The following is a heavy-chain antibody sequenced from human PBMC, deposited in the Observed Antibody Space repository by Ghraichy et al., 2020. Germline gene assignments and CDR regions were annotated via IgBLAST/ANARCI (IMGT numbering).Heavy chain of an antibody. Sequence: GGSLRLSCAASGFTFSSYGMHWVRQAPGKGLEWVAFIRYDGSNKYYADSVKGRFTISRDNSKNTLYLQMNSLRAEDTAVYYCAKDNLPAEGMVITTNYYYGMDVWGQGTTVTVSS. CDR3: AKDNLPAEGMVITTNYYYGMDV. CDR1: GFTFSSYG. V-gene: IGHV3-30*02. J-gene: IGHJ6*02. CDR2: IRYDGSNK. D-gene: IGHD3-22*01.